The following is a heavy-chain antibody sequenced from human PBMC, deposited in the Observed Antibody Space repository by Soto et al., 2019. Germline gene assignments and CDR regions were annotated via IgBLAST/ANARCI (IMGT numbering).Heavy chain of an antibody. CDR2: MNPNSGNT. CDR1: GYTFTSYD. J-gene: IGHJ4*02. V-gene: IGHV1-8*01. Sequence: ASVKVSCKASGYTFTSYDINWVRQATGQGLEWMGWMNPNSGNTGYAQKFQGRVTMTRNTSISTAYMELSSLRSEDTAVYYCVADYLEYSSSMVRREFDYWGQGTLVTVSS. CDR3: VADYLEYSSSMVRREFDY. D-gene: IGHD6-6*01.